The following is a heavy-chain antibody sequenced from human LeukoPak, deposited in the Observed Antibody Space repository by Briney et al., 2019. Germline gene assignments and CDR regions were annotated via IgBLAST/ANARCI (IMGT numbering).Heavy chain of an antibody. CDR3: AKDMGDGTSWTNNFDY. CDR1: GFTFSSYS. CDR2: ISSSSSYI. D-gene: IGHD6-13*01. Sequence: PGGSLRLSCAASGFTFSSYSMNWVRQAPGKGLEWVSSISSSSSYIYYADSVKGRFTISRDNSKNSLYLQMNSLRTEDTALYYCAKDMGDGTSWTNNFDYWGQGALVTVSS. V-gene: IGHV3-21*04. J-gene: IGHJ4*02.